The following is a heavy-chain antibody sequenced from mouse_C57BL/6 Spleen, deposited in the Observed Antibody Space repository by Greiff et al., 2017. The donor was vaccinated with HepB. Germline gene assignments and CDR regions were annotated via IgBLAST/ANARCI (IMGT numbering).Heavy chain of an antibody. Sequence: EVKLMESGGGLVQPGGSLSLSCAASGFTFTDYYMSWVRQPPGKALEWLGFIRNKANGYTTEYSAAVKGRFTISRDNSQSILYLQMNALRAEDSATYYYARSNYGNYDYYAMDYWGQGTSVTVSS. V-gene: IGHV7-3*01. CDR3: ARSNYGNYDYYAMDY. CDR2: IRNKANGYTT. D-gene: IGHD2-1*01. CDR1: GFTFTDYY. J-gene: IGHJ4*01.